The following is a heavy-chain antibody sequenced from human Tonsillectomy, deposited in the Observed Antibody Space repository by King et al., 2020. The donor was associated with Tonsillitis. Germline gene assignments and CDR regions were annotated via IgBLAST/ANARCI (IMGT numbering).Heavy chain of an antibody. D-gene: IGHD3-10*01. CDR2: TSNDGSNK. J-gene: IGHJ4*02. CDR1: GFTFSSHG. V-gene: IGHV3-30*18. Sequence: VQLVESGGGVVQPGRSLRLSCAASGFTFSSHGMHWVRQAPGKGLEWVAVTSNDGSNKYYADSVKGRFTISRDNSRNTLFLQMNSLGAEDTAVYYCANGDENTYYYGSGGPFDYWGQGTLVTVSS. CDR3: ANGDENTYYYGSGGPFDY.